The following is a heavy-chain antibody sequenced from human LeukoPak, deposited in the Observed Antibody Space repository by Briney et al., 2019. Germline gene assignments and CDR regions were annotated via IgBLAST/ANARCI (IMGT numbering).Heavy chain of an antibody. J-gene: IGHJ4*02. CDR1: GGSISSGSYS. Sequence: PSQTLSLTCAVSGGSISSGSYSWSWIRQPPGKGLEWIGYIYPRGSTYYNPSLKSRVTISVDTSKKLFSLKLSSVTAADTAMYYCARSPRPDIVGTILGAAAGFDYWGQGTLVTVSS. D-gene: IGHD6-13*01. CDR3: ARSPRPDIVGTILGAAAGFDY. CDR2: IYPRGST. V-gene: IGHV4-30-2*01.